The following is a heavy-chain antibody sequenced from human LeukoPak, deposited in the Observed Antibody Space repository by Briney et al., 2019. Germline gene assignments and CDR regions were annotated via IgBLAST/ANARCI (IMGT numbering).Heavy chain of an antibody. Sequence: ASVKVFCKASGYTFTSYGISWVRQAPGQRLEWMGWISAYNGNTNYAQKLQGRVTMTTDTSTSTAYMELRSLRSDDTAVYYCARDIVVVPAAKTPWVPGYWGQGTLVTVSS. J-gene: IGHJ4*02. V-gene: IGHV1-18*04. D-gene: IGHD2-2*01. CDR2: ISAYNGNT. CDR1: GYTFTSYG. CDR3: ARDIVVVPAAKTPWVPGY.